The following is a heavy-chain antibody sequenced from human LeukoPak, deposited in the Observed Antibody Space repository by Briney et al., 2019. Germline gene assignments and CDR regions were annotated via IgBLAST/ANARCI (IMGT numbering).Heavy chain of an antibody. V-gene: IGHV4-59*01. CDR3: ARALYSSGHLDY. Sequence: PSETLSLTCTVSGGSISSYYWSWIRQPPGKGLEWIRYIYYSGSTNYNPSLKSRVTISVDTSKNQFSLKLSSVTAADTAVYYCARALYSSGHLDYWGQGTLVTVSS. CDR2: IYYSGST. D-gene: IGHD6-19*01. J-gene: IGHJ4*02. CDR1: GGSISSYY.